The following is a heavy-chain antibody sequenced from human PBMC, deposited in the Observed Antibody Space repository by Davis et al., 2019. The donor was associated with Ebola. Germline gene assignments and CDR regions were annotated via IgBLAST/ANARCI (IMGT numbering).Heavy chain of an antibody. V-gene: IGHV3-30*18. D-gene: IGHD3-10*01. CDR3: AKGWFGELLFDY. CDR1: GFTVRNYH. Sequence: GESLKISCAASGFTVRNYHISWVRRAPGKGLEWVAVISYDGSNKYYADSVKGRFTISRDNSKNTLYLQMNSLRAEDTAVYYCAKGWFGELLFDYWGQGTLVTVSS. J-gene: IGHJ4*02. CDR2: ISYDGSNK.